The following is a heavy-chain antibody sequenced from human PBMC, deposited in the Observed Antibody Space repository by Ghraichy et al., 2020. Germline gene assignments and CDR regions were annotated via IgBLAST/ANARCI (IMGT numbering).Heavy chain of an antibody. J-gene: IGHJ3*02. CDR3: ARGLDYYDSSGYRDI. V-gene: IGHV3-33*01. D-gene: IGHD3-22*01. CDR2: IWYDGSNK. Sequence: GGSLRLSCAASGFTFSSYGMHWVRQAPGKGLEWVAVIWYDGSNKYYADSVKGRFTISRDNSKNTLYLQMNSLRAEDTAVYYCARGLDYYDSSGYRDIWGQGTMVTVSS. CDR1: GFTFSSYG.